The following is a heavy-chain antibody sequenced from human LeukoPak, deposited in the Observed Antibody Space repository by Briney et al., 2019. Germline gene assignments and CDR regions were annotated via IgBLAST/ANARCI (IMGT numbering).Heavy chain of an antibody. CDR1: GGSFSGYY. J-gene: IGHJ5*02. V-gene: IGHV4-34*01. Sequence: PSETLSLTCAIYGGSFSGYYWSWIRQPPGKGLEWIEEINHSGSTNYNPSLKSRVTISVDTSKNQFSLKLSSVTAADTAVYYCARERAYRYYYGSGNWFDPWGQGTLVTVSS. D-gene: IGHD3-10*01. CDR3: ARERAYRYYYGSGNWFDP. CDR2: INHSGST.